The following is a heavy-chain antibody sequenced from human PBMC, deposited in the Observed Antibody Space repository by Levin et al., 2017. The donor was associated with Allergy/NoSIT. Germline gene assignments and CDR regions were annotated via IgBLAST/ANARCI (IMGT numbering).Heavy chain of an antibody. D-gene: IGHD3-10*01. CDR2: IYYSGST. Sequence: PSETLSLTCTVSGGSISSYYWSWIRQPPGKGLEWIGYIYYSGSTNYNPSLKSRVTISVDTSKNQFSLKLSSVTAADTAVYYCATTLAYYYGSGSYWGYYFDYWGQGTLVTVSS. CDR3: ATTLAYYYGSGSYWGYYFDY. J-gene: IGHJ4*02. V-gene: IGHV4-59*01. CDR1: GGSISSYY.